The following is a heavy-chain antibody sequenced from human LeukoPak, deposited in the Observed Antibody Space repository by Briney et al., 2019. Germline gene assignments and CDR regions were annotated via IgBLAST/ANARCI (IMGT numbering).Heavy chain of an antibody. J-gene: IGHJ4*02. CDR2: INHSGST. CDR3: ARGLGGYAKKALSPD. CDR1: GGSFSGYY. Sequence: SETLSLTCAVYGGSFSGYYWSWIRQPPGKGLEWIGEINHSGSTNYNPSLKSRVTISVDTSKNQFSLKLSSVTAADTAVYYCARGLGGYAKKALSPDWGQGTLLTVSS. D-gene: IGHD5-12*01. V-gene: IGHV4-34*01.